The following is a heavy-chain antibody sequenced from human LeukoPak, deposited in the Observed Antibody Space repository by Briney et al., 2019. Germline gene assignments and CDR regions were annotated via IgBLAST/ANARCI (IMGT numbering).Heavy chain of an antibody. J-gene: IGHJ4*02. CDR1: GFTFSDYY. V-gene: IGHV3-11*06. Sequence: GGSLRLSCAASGFTFSDYYMSWIRQAPGKGLEWVSYISSSSSYTNYADSVEGRFTISRDNAKNSLYLQMNSLRAEDTAVYYCAPGTYSYGYLFDYWGQGTLVTVSS. CDR2: ISSSSSYT. D-gene: IGHD5-18*01. CDR3: APGTYSYGYLFDY.